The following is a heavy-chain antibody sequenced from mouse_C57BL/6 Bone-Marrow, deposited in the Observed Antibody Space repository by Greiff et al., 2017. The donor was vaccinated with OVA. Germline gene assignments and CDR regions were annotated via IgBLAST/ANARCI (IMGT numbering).Heavy chain of an antibody. CDR1: GFSLTSYG. CDR2: IWSGGST. CDR3: ASIYYGNYGYAMDY. Sequence: VQLKESGPGLVQPSQRLSITCTVSGFSLTSYGVHWVRQSPGKGLEWLGVIWSGGSTDYNAAFISRLSISKDNSKSQVFFKMNSLQADDTAIYYCASIYYGNYGYAMDYWGQGTSVTVSS. D-gene: IGHD2-1*01. J-gene: IGHJ4*01. V-gene: IGHV2-2*01.